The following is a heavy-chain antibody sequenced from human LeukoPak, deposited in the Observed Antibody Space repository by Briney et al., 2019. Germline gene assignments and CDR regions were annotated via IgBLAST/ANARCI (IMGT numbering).Heavy chain of an antibody. D-gene: IGHD3-10*01. V-gene: IGHV1-69*05. CDR1: GGTFSSYA. Sequence: GASVKVSCKASGGTFSSYAISWVRQAPGQGLEWMGGIIPIFGTANYAQKFQGRVTITTDESTSTAYMELSSLRSEDTAVYYCARVGLASGGYFDYWGQGTLVAVSS. J-gene: IGHJ4*02. CDR2: IIPIFGTA. CDR3: ARVGLASGGYFDY.